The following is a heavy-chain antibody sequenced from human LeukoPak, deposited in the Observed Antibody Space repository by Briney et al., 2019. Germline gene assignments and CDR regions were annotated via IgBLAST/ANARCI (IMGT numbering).Heavy chain of an antibody. CDR1: GYSFTSYW. D-gene: IGHD6-13*01. CDR2: IYPGDSDT. J-gene: IGHJ6*03. V-gene: IGHV5-51*01. Sequence: GESLKISSKGSGYSFTSYWIGWVRQMPGKGLEWMGSIYPGDSDTRYSPSFQGQVTISADKSISTAYLQWSSLKASDTAMYYCARTIYSSRYYYYYMDVWGKGTTVTVSS. CDR3: ARTIYSSRYYYYYMDV.